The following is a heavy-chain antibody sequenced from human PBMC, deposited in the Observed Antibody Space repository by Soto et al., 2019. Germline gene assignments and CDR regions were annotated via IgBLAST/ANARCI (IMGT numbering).Heavy chain of an antibody. CDR1: GFTFSSYS. J-gene: IGHJ6*02. CDR2: ISSSSSYI. D-gene: IGHD6-13*01. V-gene: IGHV3-21*01. Sequence: EVQLVESGGGLVKPGGSLRLSCAASGFTFSSYSMNWVRQAPGKGLEWVSSISSSSSYIYYADSVKGRFTISRDNAKKSLYLHMNSLRAEDTAVYYCARGRGAAGTDSVQDYGMDGWGPGTTVNVSS. CDR3: ARGRGAAGTDSVQDYGMDG.